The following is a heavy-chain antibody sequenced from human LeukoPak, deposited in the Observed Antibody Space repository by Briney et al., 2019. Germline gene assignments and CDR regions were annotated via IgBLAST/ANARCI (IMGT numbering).Heavy chain of an antibody. CDR2: IYYSGST. J-gene: IGHJ4*02. V-gene: IGHV4-39*01. CDR3: ARHEINKHGNKDRIMITFGGVIVIPFDY. D-gene: IGHD3-16*02. CDR1: GGSISSSSYY. Sequence: PSETLSLTCTVSGGSISSSSYYWGWIRQPPGTGLEWIGSIYYSGSTYYNPSLKSRVTISVDTSKNQFSLKLSSVTAADTAVYYCARHEINKHGNKDRIMITFGGVIVIPFDYWGQGTLVTVSS.